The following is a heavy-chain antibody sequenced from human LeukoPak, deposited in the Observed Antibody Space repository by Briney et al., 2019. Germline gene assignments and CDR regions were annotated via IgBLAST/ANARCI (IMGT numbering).Heavy chain of an antibody. J-gene: IGHJ4*02. CDR2: MNPNSGNT. CDR3: ARGSSIAVAGDY. V-gene: IGHV1-8*01. Sequence: ASVKVSCKASGYTFTSYDIHWVRQATGQGLEWMGWMNPNSGNTGYAQKFQGRVTLTRNTSICTAHMELRSLRSEDTAVYDCARGSSIAVAGDYWGQGALVTVSS. D-gene: IGHD6-19*01. CDR1: GYTFTSYD.